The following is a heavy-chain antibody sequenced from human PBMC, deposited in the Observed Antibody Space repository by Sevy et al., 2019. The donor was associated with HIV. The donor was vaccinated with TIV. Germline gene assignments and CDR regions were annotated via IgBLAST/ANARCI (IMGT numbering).Heavy chain of an antibody. CDR3: AKDMRSMVRGVMIAFDI. V-gene: IGHV3-9*01. CDR2: ISWNSGSI. CDR1: GFTFDDYA. Sequence: GGSLRLSCAASGFTFDDYAMHWVRQAPGKGLEWVSGISWNSGSIGYADSVKGRFTISRDNAKNSLYLQMNSLRAEDTAVYYCAKDMRSMVRGVMIAFDIWGQGTMVTVSS. D-gene: IGHD3-10*01. J-gene: IGHJ3*02.